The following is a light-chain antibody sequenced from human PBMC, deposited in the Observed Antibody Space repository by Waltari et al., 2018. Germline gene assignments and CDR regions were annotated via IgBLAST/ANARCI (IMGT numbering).Light chain of an antibody. CDR2: DDS. J-gene: IGLJ2*01. CDR1: NIGSKS. CDR3: QVWDDNSEQVI. V-gene: IGLV3-21*02. Sequence: SFVVTQTPSVSVAPGQTAKIECGGKNIGSKSVQGYQQKAGQAPVLVIYDDSDRHTGIPGRFSGSNSRNTATLTISSVEAGDEADYYCQVWDDNSEQVIFGGGSKLTVL.